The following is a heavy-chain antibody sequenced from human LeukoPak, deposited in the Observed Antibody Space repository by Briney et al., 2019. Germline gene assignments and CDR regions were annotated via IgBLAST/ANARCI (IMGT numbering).Heavy chain of an antibody. V-gene: IGHV3-23*01. J-gene: IGHJ6*02. CDR3: AKGYCSSTSCYFHYYGMDV. D-gene: IGHD2-2*01. CDR1: GFAFSSYA. Sequence: GGSLRLSCAASGFAFSSYAMSWVRQAPGKGLEWVSAISGGGGSTYYADSVKGRFTVSRDNSKNTLYLQMNSLRAEDTAVYYCAKGYCSSTSCYFHYYGMDVWGQGTTVTVSS. CDR2: ISGGGGST.